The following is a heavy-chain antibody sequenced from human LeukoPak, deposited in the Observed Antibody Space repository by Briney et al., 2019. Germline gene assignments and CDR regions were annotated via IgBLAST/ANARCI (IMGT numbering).Heavy chain of an antibody. Sequence: ASVKVSCKASGYTFAGYYMHWVRQAPGQGLEWMGGFNPNVGGTNYAQKFQGRVTITADKSTSTAYMELSSLRSEDTPVCYCARDSGMIDSSGYFSYWGQGTLVTVSS. D-gene: IGHD3-22*01. CDR3: ARDSGMIDSSGYFSY. V-gene: IGHV1-2*02. J-gene: IGHJ4*02. CDR1: GYTFAGYY. CDR2: FNPNVGGT.